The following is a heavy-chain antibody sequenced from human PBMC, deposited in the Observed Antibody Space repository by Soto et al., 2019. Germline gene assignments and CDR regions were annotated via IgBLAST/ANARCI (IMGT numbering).Heavy chain of an antibody. CDR1: GFTFSNAW. V-gene: IGHV3-15*01. D-gene: IGHD5-12*01. CDR3: TTDPGYSGYDYPFPLDY. Sequence: GGSLRLSCAASGFTFSNAWMSWVRQAPGKGLEWVGRIKSKTDGGTTDYAAPVKGRFTISRDDSKNTLYLEMNSLKTEDTAVYYCTTDPGYSGYDYPFPLDYWGQGTLVTVSS. J-gene: IGHJ4*02. CDR2: IKSKTDGGTT.